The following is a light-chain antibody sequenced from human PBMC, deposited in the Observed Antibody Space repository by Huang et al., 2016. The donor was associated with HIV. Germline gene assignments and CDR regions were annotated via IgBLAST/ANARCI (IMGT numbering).Light chain of an antibody. J-gene: IGKJ2*01. CDR3: QQGET. V-gene: IGKV3-15*01. Sequence: EIMLTQSPATLSVSPGESAALSCRASQSISTNLAWYQQKPGLAPRLLIYSASTRATGIPARFSGSGSGTEFTLTISSLQSEDFAVYYCQQGETFGQGTKLEIK. CDR2: SAS. CDR1: QSISTN.